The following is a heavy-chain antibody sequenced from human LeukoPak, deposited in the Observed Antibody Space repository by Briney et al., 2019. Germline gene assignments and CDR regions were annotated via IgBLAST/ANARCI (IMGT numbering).Heavy chain of an antibody. J-gene: IGHJ5*01. V-gene: IGHV3-7*01. CDR3: VRDWDHYDFDS. Sequence: PGGSLRLSCEASGFRLSVFWMHWVRQTPGKSLEWVANINRDGSAEYYVDSVRGRFTISRDNAKNTVYLQMNSLRAEDTALFYCVRDWDHYDFDSWGQGTLVTVSS. CDR2: INRDGSAE. CDR1: GFRLSVFW. D-gene: IGHD3-3*01.